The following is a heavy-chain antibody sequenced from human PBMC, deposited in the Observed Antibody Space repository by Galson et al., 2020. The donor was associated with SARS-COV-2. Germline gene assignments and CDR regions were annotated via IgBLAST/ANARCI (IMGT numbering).Heavy chain of an antibody. CDR1: GGSISSGGYY. Sequence: SETLSLTCTVSGGSISSGGYYWSWIRQHPGKGLEWIGYIYYSGSTYYNPSLKSRVTISVDTSKNQFSLKLSSVTAADTAVYYCGRAFEAYGMDVWGQGTTVTVSS. V-gene: IGHV4-31*03. J-gene: IGHJ6*02. CDR3: GRAFEAYGMDV. CDR2: IYYSGST.